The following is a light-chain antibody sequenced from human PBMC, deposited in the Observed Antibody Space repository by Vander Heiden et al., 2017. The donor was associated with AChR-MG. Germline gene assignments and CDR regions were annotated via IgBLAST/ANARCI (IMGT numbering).Light chain of an antibody. V-gene: IGLV2-23*02. CDR3: CSYARSSTWV. CDR1: SSDVGSYNL. Sequence: QSALTQPASVSGSPGPSITISCTGTSSDVGSYNLVSWYQQHPGKAPKLMIYEVSKRPSGVSNRFSGSKSGNTASLTISGLQAEDEADYYCCSYARSSTWVFGGGTKLTVL. CDR2: EVS. J-gene: IGLJ3*02.